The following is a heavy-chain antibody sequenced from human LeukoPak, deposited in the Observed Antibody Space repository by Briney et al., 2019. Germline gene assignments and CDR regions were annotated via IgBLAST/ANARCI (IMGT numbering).Heavy chain of an antibody. V-gene: IGHV4-59*12. D-gene: IGHD3-22*01. J-gene: IGHJ4*02. CDR1: GGSISSYY. CDR3: ARGFTMIVVVPPAYYFDY. Sequence: SETLSLTCTVSGGSISSYYWSWIRQPPGKGLEWIGYIYYSGSTNYNPSLKSRVTISVDTSKNQFSLKLSSVTAADTAVYYCARGFTMIVVVPPAYYFDYWGQGTLVTVSS. CDR2: IYYSGST.